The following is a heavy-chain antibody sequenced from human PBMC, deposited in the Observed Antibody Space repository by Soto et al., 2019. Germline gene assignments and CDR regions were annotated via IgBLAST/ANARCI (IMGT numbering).Heavy chain of an antibody. Sequence: ASVKVSCKVSGYTLTQLSMHWVRQAPGQGLEWMGGFDPQDGETIYAQKFQGRVTMTEDTSTDTAYMELSSLRSEDTAVYYCDTLHYDYFIDYWGQGSLVTSPQ. CDR2: FDPQDGET. J-gene: IGHJ4*02. CDR1: GYTLTQLS. D-gene: IGHD3-3*01. V-gene: IGHV1-24*01. CDR3: DTLHYDYFIDY.